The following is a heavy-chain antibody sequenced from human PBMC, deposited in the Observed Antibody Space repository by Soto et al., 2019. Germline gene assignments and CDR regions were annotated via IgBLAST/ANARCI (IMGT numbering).Heavy chain of an antibody. CDR1: GFNFSSYA. Sequence: EVQLLVSGGGLVQPGGSLRLSCAASGFNFSSYAMSWVRQAPGKGLEWVSAISGSGGSTYYADSVKGRFTISRDNSKNTLYLQMNSLRAEHTAVYYCAKDQEGELWLGELPPRDYYYGMDVWGQGTTVTVSS. J-gene: IGHJ6*02. CDR3: AKDQEGELWLGELPPRDYYYGMDV. CDR2: ISGSGGST. D-gene: IGHD3-10*01. V-gene: IGHV3-23*01.